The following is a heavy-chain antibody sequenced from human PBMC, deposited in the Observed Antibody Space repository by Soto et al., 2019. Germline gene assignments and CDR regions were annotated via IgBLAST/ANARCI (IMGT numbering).Heavy chain of an antibody. CDR2: IYYSGST. CDR3: ARVGRLLGDYGSPFDY. CDR1: GGSISSYY. D-gene: IGHD4-17*01. J-gene: IGHJ4*02. Sequence: PSETLSLTCTVSGGSISSYYWSWIRQPPGKGLEWIGYIYYSGSTNYNPSLKSRVTISVDTSKNQFSLKLSSVTAADTAVYYCARVGRLLGDYGSPFDYWGQGTLVTVSS. V-gene: IGHV4-59*01.